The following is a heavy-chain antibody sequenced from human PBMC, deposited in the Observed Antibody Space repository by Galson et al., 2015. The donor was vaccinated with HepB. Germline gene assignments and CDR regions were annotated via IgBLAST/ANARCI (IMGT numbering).Heavy chain of an antibody. CDR1: GFTFSSYA. J-gene: IGHJ4*02. Sequence: SLRLSCAASGFTFSSYAMSWVRQAPGKGLEWVSAISGSGGSTYYADSVKGRFTISRDNSKNTLYLQMNSLRGEDTAVYYCARAVSIAAPGTGGYWGQGTLVTVSS. V-gene: IGHV3-23*01. CDR3: ARAVSIAAPGTGGY. CDR2: ISGSGGST. D-gene: IGHD6-13*01.